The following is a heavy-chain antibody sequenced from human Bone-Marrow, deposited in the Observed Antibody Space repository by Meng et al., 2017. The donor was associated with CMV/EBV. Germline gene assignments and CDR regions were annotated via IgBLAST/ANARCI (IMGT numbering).Heavy chain of an antibody. CDR3: ARGRGYSGYDVG. CDR1: GGSISSYY. J-gene: IGHJ4*02. Sequence: SETLSLTCTVSGGSISSYYWSWIRQPPGKGLEWIGYICYSGSTNYNPSLKSRVTISVDTSKNQFSLKLSSVTAADTAVYYCARGRGYSGYDVGWGQGTLVTVSS. CDR2: ICYSGST. V-gene: IGHV4-59*01. D-gene: IGHD5-12*01.